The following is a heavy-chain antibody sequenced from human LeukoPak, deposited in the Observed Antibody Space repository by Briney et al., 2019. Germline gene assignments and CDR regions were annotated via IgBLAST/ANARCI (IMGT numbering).Heavy chain of an antibody. CDR1: GFTFGDYA. D-gene: IGHD2-2*01. CDR3: TRAPHPRCSSSGCYLDY. Sequence: GRSLRLSCSTSGFTFGDYAMSWVRQAPGKGLEWGGFIQAKAYGGATKYAASANGRFSISRDDSQSIANLQMNDLKTEDTAVYYCTRAPHPRCSSSGCYLDYWGQGTLVTVSS. J-gene: IGHJ4*02. V-gene: IGHV3-49*04. CDR2: IQAKAYGGAT.